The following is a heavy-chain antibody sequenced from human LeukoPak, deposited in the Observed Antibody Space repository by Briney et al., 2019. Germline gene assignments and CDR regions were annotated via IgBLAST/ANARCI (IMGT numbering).Heavy chain of an antibody. V-gene: IGHV4-28*01. Sequence: SESLSLTCVVSGYSISSSNWWGWIRQPPGKGLEWIGYIYYSGSTYYNPSLKGRVTMSVDTSTKQFSLKLSFVTAVDTAVYYRATSAGDYGDYVWSFDYWGQGTLVTVSS. D-gene: IGHD4-17*01. J-gene: IGHJ4*02. CDR2: IYYSGST. CDR1: GYSISSSNW. CDR3: ATSAGDYGDYVWSFDY.